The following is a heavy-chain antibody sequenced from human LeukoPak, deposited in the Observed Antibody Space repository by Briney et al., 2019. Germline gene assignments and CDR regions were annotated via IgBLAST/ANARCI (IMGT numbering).Heavy chain of an antibody. D-gene: IGHD5-18*01. J-gene: IGHJ4*02. CDR3: TKGTIWLPFDY. Sequence: PGGSLRLSCAASGFTISSNNIMWVRQAPGKGLDWVSAISGSGGSTYYADSVKGRFTISRDNSKNTLYLQMNSLRAEDTAVYYCTKGTIWLPFDYWGQGTLVTVSS. CDR2: ISGSGGST. CDR1: GFTISSNN. V-gene: IGHV3-23*01.